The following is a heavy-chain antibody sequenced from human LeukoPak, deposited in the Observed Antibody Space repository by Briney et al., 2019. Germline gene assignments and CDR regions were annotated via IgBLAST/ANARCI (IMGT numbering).Heavy chain of an antibody. J-gene: IGHJ4*02. CDR3: ARDTTDYYDNSGYYPFDY. V-gene: IGHV1-3*01. CDR1: GYTFTNYA. CDR2: INAGNGNT. D-gene: IGHD3-22*01. Sequence: RASVKVSCKASGYTFTNYAIHWVRQAPGQRLEWMGWINAGNGNTKYSQKFQGRVTITRDTSASTAYLELSSLTSEDTAVYYCARDTTDYYDNSGYYPFDYWGQGTLVTVSS.